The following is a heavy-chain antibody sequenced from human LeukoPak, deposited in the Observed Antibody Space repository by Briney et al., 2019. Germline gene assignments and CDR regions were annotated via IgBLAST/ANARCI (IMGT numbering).Heavy chain of an antibody. Sequence: GRSLRLSCAASGFTFNNYGMHWVRQAPGKGLEWVAVIWYDGSNKYYADSVKGRFTISRDNSKNTLYLQVSSLRAEDTAVYYCVKEGTRLGHSGYDIFPDYWGQGTLVTVSS. CDR3: VKEGTRLGHSGYDIFPDY. J-gene: IGHJ4*02. CDR2: IWYDGSNK. CDR1: GFTFNNYG. V-gene: IGHV3-33*03. D-gene: IGHD5-12*01.